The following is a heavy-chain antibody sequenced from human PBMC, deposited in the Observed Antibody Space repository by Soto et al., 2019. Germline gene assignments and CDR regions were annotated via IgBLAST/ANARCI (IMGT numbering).Heavy chain of an antibody. D-gene: IGHD3-16*02. J-gene: IGHJ6*02. Sequence: GSLIAACSASGFTVSSFGMHWVRQAPGKGLEHVSTMSYNGICTYYADSVKVRFTFSRDTSKNTLYLQMSSLRTEDTAVYYCEKDIGQAAFGVSYPYGLDVWGLGTTVTVYS. V-gene: IGHV3-64D*06. CDR3: EKDIGQAAFGVSYPYGLDV. CDR1: GFTVSSFG. CDR2: MSYNGICT.